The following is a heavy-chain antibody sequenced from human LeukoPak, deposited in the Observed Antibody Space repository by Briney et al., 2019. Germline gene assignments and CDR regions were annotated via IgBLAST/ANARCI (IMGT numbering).Heavy chain of an antibody. CDR2: INHSGST. D-gene: IGHD2-15*01. CDR1: GGSFSGYY. CDR3: ARVPTVVVVAATIGTGMDV. Sequence: PSETLSLTCAVYGGSFSGYYWSWIRQPPGKGLEWIGEINHSGSTNYNPSLKSRVTISVDTSKNQFSLKLSSVTAADTAVYYCARVPTVVVVAATIGTGMDVWGQGTTVTVSS. V-gene: IGHV4-34*01. J-gene: IGHJ6*02.